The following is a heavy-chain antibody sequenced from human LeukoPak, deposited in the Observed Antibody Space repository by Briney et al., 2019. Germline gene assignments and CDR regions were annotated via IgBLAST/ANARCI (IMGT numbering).Heavy chain of an antibody. CDR2: TYYRSKWYN. CDR1: GDSVSNNSAA. CDR3: AGYYHMDV. Sequence: SQTLSLTCAISGDSVSNNSAAWNWIRQSPSRGLEWLGRTYYRSKWYNEYAVSVKSRITINADTSKNQFSLQLKSVTPEDTAVYYCAGYYHMDVWGKGTTVTISS. J-gene: IGHJ6*03. V-gene: IGHV6-1*01.